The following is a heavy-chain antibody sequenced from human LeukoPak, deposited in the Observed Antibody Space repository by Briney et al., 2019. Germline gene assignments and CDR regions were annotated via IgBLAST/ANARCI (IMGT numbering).Heavy chain of an antibody. D-gene: IGHD2-2*01. J-gene: IGHJ4*02. CDR2: ISGSGARI. CDR1: GFTFTSQA. Sequence: GGSLRLSCAASGFTFTSQAMNWVRQAPGKGLEWVSSISGSGARIDSADSVKGRFTISRDTSKNTLYLQMNSLKTEDTAVYYCASGGYCTSTSCYGENWGQGTLVTVSS. CDR3: ASGGYCTSTSCYGEN. V-gene: IGHV3-23*01.